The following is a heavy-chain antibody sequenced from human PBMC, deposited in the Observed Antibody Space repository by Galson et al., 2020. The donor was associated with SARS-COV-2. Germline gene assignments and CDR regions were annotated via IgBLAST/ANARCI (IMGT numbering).Heavy chain of an antibody. CDR3: AKGGAVAGIRGIDY. V-gene: IGHV3-33*06. D-gene: IGHD6-19*01. CDR2: LWSDGTNK. CDR1: GFTLSSSG. Sequence: LRLSCAASGFTLSSSGMLWVRQAPGKGLAWVAVLWSDGTNKYYADSVKGRFTISRDTSKNTLYLQMNSLTAEDTALYYCAKGGAVAGIRGIDYWGQGTLVTVSS. J-gene: IGHJ4*02.